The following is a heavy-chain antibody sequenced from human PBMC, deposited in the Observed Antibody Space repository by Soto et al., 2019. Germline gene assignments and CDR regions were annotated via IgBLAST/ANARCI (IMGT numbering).Heavy chain of an antibody. D-gene: IGHD6-6*01. V-gene: IGHV3-74*01. Sequence: GGSLRLSCAASGFTFSSYWMHWVRQAPGKGLVWVSRINSDGTITTYADSVKGRFTVSRDNAKNTLYLQMNSLRAEDTAVYYCTRGLNSSSFWGQGTLVTVSS. CDR2: INSDGTIT. J-gene: IGHJ4*02. CDR3: TRGLNSSSF. CDR1: GFTFSSYW.